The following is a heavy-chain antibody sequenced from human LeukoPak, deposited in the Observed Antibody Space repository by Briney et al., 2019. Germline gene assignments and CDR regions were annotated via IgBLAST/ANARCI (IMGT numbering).Heavy chain of an antibody. CDR3: AREGGPWLRLNKFWFDP. D-gene: IGHD5-12*01. J-gene: IGHJ5*02. CDR1: GYTFTGYY. CDR2: INPNSGGT. V-gene: IGHV1-2*02. Sequence: ASVKVSCKASGYTFTGYYMHWVGQAPGHGREWMGWINPNSGGTNYAQKFQGRVTMTRDTSISTAYMELSRLRADDTAVYYCAREGGPWLRLNKFWFDPWGQGTLVTVSS.